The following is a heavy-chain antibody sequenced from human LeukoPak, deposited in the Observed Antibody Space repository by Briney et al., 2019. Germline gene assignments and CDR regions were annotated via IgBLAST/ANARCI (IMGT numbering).Heavy chain of an antibody. Sequence: PSETLSLTCTVSGGPISSSSYYWGWIRQPPGKRLEWIGSIHYSGRTYDNPSLNSRVTISLDTSKNHFSLKMSSVTAADTAVYYCARPLGYCSGGSCYGDAFDIWGQGTMVTVSS. V-gene: IGHV4-39*02. CDR1: GGPISSSSYY. CDR3: ARPLGYCSGGSCYGDAFDI. D-gene: IGHD2-15*01. J-gene: IGHJ3*02. CDR2: IHYSGRT.